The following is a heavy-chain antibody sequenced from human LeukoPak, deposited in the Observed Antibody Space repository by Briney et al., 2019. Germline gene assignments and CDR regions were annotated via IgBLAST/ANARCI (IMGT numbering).Heavy chain of an antibody. V-gene: IGHV1-2*02. Sequence: ASVTVSCTASGYTFTVYYMHWVRQAPGQGSERMGWINPNSGGTNYAQKFQGRVTMTRDTSISTAYMELSRLRSDDTAVYYCARERTLTSCYDYWGQGTLVTVSS. J-gene: IGHJ4*02. CDR1: GYTFTVYY. CDR2: INPNSGGT. D-gene: IGHD2-15*01. CDR3: ARERTLTSCYDY.